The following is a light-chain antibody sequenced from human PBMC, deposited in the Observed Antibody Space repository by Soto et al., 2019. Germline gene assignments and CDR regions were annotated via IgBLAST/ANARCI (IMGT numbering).Light chain of an antibody. V-gene: IGKV1-5*03. CDR2: KAS. CDR3: LQYHSYPYT. Sequence: DIQMTQSPSTLSASVGDRVTITCRASQSISSWLTWYQQKPGKAPKVLIYKASSLQSGVPSRFSGSGSGIDFTLTISSLQPDDFATYYCLQYHSYPYTFGQGTKLEIK. J-gene: IGKJ2*01. CDR1: QSISSW.